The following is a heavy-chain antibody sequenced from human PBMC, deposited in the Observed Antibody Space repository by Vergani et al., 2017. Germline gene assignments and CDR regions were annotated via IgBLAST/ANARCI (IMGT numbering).Heavy chain of an antibody. CDR3: ARQGQLWLRVDYFDY. V-gene: IGHV5-51*01. CDR2: IYPGDSYT. D-gene: IGHD5-18*01. J-gene: IGHJ4*02. CDR1: GYSFTSYW. Sequence: EVQLVQSGAEVTKPGESLKISCKGSGYSFTSYWIGWVRQMPGKGLEWMGIIYPGDSYTRYSPSFQGQVTISADKSISTAYLQWSSLKASDTAMYYCARQGQLWLRVDYFDYWGQGTLVTVSS.